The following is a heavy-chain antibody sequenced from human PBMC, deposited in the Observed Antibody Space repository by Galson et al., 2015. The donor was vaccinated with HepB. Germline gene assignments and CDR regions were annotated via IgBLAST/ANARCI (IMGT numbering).Heavy chain of an antibody. D-gene: IGHD3-10*01. J-gene: IGHJ6*02. CDR1: GFTFSSYA. V-gene: IGHV3-23*01. Sequence: SLRLSCAASGFTFSSYAMSWVRQAPGKGLEWVSAISGSGGSTYYADSVKGRFTISRDNSKNTLYLQMNSLRAEDTAVYYCAKAAILLWFGEPLFGGLDVWGQGTTVTVSS. CDR2: ISGSGGST. CDR3: AKAAILLWFGEPLFGGLDV.